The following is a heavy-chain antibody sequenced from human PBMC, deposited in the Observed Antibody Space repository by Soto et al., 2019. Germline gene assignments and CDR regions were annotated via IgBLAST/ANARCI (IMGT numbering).Heavy chain of an antibody. CDR1: GDAISNYY. CDR3: ARGTRALISTFFAY. J-gene: IGHJ4*02. CDR2: VHESGST. Sequence: SETLSLTCCVSGDAISNYYWSLIRPTPGRGLYWSGSVHESGSTDYNPSLRGSGIISLHTSKSQFSLSLRSATAADTATYYCARGTRALISTFFAYWGQGIPVTVST. D-gene: IGHD2-15*01. V-gene: IGHV4-59*03.